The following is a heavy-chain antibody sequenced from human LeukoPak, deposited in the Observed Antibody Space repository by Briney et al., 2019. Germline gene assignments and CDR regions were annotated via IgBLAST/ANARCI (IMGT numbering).Heavy chain of an antibody. V-gene: IGHV1-18*01. D-gene: IGHD3-22*01. CDR1: GYTFTSYG. J-gene: IGHJ5*02. Sequence: ASVKVSCKASGYTFTSYGITWVRQAPGQGLEWMGWISAYNGNTNYAQKLQGRVTMTTDTSTSTAYMELRSLRSDDTAVYYCARGTQYYYDSSGYYNNWFDPWGQGTLVTVSS. CDR2: ISAYNGNT. CDR3: ARGTQYYYDSSGYYNNWFDP.